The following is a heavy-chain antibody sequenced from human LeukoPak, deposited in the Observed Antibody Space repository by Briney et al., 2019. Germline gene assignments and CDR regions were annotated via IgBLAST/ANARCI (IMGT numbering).Heavy chain of an antibody. J-gene: IGHJ6*03. CDR2: INSDGSST. V-gene: IGHV3-74*01. D-gene: IGHD6-19*01. CDR3: ARDTAVAGTRYYYYYMDV. Sequence: GGSLRLSCAASGFTFSSYWMHWVRQAPGKGLVWVSRINSDGSSTSYADSVKGRFTISRDNAKNTLYPQMNSLRAEDTAVYYCARDTAVAGTRYYYYYMDVWGKGTTVTVSS. CDR1: GFTFSSYW.